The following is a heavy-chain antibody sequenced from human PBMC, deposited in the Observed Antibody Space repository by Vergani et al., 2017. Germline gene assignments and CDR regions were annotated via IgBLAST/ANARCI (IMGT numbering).Heavy chain of an antibody. Sequence: EVQLLESGGGLVQPGGSLRVSCAVSGLTFRNYAMSWVRQAPGKGLEWVSAISGSGSSTNYADSVKGRFTISRDNSKNTLYLQMNSLRAEDTAVYYCAREYSNYFYYYGMDVWGQGTTVTVSS. J-gene: IGHJ6*02. CDR3: AREYSNYFYYYGMDV. D-gene: IGHD4-11*01. CDR2: ISGSGSST. CDR1: GLTFRNYA. V-gene: IGHV3-23*01.